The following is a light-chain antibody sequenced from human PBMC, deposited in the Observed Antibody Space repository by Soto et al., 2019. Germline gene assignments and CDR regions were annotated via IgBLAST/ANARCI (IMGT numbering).Light chain of an antibody. Sequence: QSVLTQPPSVSGAPGQRVTISCTGSSSNIGAGYDVHWYQHLPGTAPKLLIYGNSNRPSGVPDRFSGSKSGTSASLAITGLQAEDEADYYCQSYDDRLSIVLFGGGTKLTVL. CDR2: GNS. CDR3: QSYDDRLSIVL. V-gene: IGLV1-40*01. J-gene: IGLJ2*01. CDR1: SSNIGAGYD.